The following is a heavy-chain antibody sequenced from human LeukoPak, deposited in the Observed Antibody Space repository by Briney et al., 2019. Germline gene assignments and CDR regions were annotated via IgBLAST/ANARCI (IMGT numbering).Heavy chain of an antibody. V-gene: IGHV7-4-1*01. CDR3: VTNFDSSGYFGY. D-gene: IGHD3-22*01. Sequence: GASAKVSCKASGYTFTSYDINWVRQAPGQGLEWMGWVNTNTGNPTYAQGFTGRFVFSSDTSVSTAYLQIGSLKAEDTAVYYCVTNFDSSGYFGYWGQGTLVTVSS. CDR2: VNTNTGNP. CDR1: GYTFTSYD. J-gene: IGHJ4*02.